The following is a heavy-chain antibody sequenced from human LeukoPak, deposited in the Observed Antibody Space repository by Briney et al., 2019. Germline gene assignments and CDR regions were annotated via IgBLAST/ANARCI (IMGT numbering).Heavy chain of an antibody. CDR3: AKAGIAVPATPEY. V-gene: IGHV3-23*01. D-gene: IGHD6-19*01. CDR2: ISSSGGTT. Sequence: GGSLRLSCAASGFTFSSYAMNWVRQAPGKGLEWVSVISSSGGTTYYSDAVKGRFIISRDNSKNTLYLQMNSLRAEDTAVYYCAKAGIAVPATPEYCGQGTQVTVSS. J-gene: IGHJ4*02. CDR1: GFTFSSYA.